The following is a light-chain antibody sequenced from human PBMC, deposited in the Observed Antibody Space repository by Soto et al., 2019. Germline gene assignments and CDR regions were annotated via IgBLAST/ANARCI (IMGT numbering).Light chain of an antibody. Sequence: QSVLTQPASVSGSPGQSITISCTGTSGDVGSYDLVSWYQHHPGNAPKVMIYEGSRRPSGVSNRFSGSKSGNTASLTISGLQAEDEADYYCSSYAGSDTLVFGGGTQLTVL. CDR3: SSYAGSDTLV. CDR1: SGDVGSYDL. CDR2: EGS. J-gene: IGLJ2*01. V-gene: IGLV2-23*01.